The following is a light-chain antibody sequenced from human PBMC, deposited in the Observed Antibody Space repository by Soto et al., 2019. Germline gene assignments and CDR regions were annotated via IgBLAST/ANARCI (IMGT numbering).Light chain of an antibody. CDR1: QSVSSY. V-gene: IGKV3-11*01. Sequence: EIVLTQSPATLSLSPGERAALSCRASQSVSSYLAWYQQKPGQAPRLLIYEASKRAPGIPARFTGSGSGTDFTLTISSLEPEDFAVYFCQQRSNWPSTFGGGTKVEI. J-gene: IGKJ4*01. CDR3: QQRSNWPST. CDR2: EAS.